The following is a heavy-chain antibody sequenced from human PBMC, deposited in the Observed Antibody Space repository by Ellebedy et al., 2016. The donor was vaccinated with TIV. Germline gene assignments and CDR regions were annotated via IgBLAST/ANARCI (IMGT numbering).Heavy chain of an antibody. CDR3: ARGMGITTVYYYFAMDV. D-gene: IGHD3-22*01. J-gene: IGHJ6*02. CDR1: GYTFTDYY. Sequence: AASVKVSCKASGYTFTDYYIHWVRQAPGQGLEWMGWINPNIGDTNYAQKFQGWVTMTWDTSISTAYMELSRLRSDDTAVYYCARGMGITTVYYYFAMDVWGQGTLVTVSS. CDR2: INPNIGDT. V-gene: IGHV1-2*04.